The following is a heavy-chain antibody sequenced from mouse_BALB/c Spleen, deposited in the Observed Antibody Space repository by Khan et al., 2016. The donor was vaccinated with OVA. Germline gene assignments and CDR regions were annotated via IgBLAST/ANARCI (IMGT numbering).Heavy chain of an antibody. Sequence: VQLQQSGAELVRPGALVKLSCKTSGFNIKDYYMHWVKQRPEQGLEWIGWIDPENGNTIYDPKFQGKASITAERSSNTAYLQLSSLTSEDTAVYYCARDGYSPWFAYWGQGTLVTVSA. CDR1: GFNIKDYY. V-gene: IGHV14-1*02. CDR3: ARDGYSPWFAY. CDR2: IDPENGNT. D-gene: IGHD2-3*01. J-gene: IGHJ3*01.